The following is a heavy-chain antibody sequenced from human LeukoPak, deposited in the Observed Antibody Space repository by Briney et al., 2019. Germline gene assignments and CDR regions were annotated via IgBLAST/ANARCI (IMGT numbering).Heavy chain of an antibody. V-gene: IGHV4-34*01. Sequence: SETLSLTCAVYGGSFSGYYWSWIRQPPGKGLEWIGEINQSGSTNYNPSLKSRVTISVDTSKNQFSLKLSSVTAADTAVYYCASVSIVVVPAAIRGYYYYYYMDVWGKGTTVTVSS. D-gene: IGHD2-2*02. CDR3: ASVSIVVVPAAIRGYYYYYYMDV. CDR1: GGSFSGYY. J-gene: IGHJ6*03. CDR2: INQSGST.